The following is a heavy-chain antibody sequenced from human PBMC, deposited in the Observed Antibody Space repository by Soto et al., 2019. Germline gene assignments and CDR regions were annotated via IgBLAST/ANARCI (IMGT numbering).Heavy chain of an antibody. CDR1: GYIFTNYY. Sequence: QVQLVQSGAEVKKPGASVKVSCKASGYIFTNYYIHWVRQAPGQGLEWMAIINPLPTSGSTNYAQECKGRVTVTRDTSTSTVYMELNSLRSDATAIYYCARDLAGAAYWGQGTLVTVSS. D-gene: IGHD6-13*01. J-gene: IGHJ4*02. CDR3: ARDLAGAAY. CDR2: INPLPTSGST. V-gene: IGHV1-46*01.